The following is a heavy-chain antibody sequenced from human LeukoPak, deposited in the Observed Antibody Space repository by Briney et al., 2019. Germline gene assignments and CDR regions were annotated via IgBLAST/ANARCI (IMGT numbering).Heavy chain of an antibody. Sequence: GASVKVSCKASGGTFSSYAISWVRQAPGQRLEWMGWINAGNGNTKYSQKFQGRVTITRDTSASTAYMELSSLRSEDTAVYYCARSIGSMIVRENWFDPWGQGTLVTVSS. CDR3: ARSIGSMIVRENWFDP. V-gene: IGHV1-3*01. D-gene: IGHD3-22*01. CDR1: GGTFSSYA. J-gene: IGHJ5*02. CDR2: INAGNGNT.